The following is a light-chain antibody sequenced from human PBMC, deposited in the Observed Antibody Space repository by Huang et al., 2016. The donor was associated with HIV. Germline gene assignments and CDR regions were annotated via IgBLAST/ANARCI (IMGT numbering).Light chain of an antibody. J-gene: IGKJ1*01. V-gene: IGKV4-1*01. CDR2: WAS. CDR1: QSILYSSNNKNY. Sequence: DIVMTQSPDSLAVSLGERATINCKSGQSILYSSNNKNYLAWFKQKPGQPPKLLIYWASTRASGVPDRFSGSGSGTDFTLTISGLQADDVAVYYCQQYYTTPWTFGQGTKVEIK. CDR3: QQYYTTPWT.